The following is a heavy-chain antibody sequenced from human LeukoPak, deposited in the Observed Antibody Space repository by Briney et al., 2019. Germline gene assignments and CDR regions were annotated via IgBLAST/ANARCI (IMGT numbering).Heavy chain of an antibody. V-gene: IGHV4-34*01. CDR2: INHSGST. CDR3: ARGSPKRITIFGVVTVLRYYFDY. CDR1: GGSFSGYY. J-gene: IGHJ4*02. D-gene: IGHD3-3*01. Sequence: SETLSHTCAVYGGSFSGYYWSWIRQPPGKGLEWIGEINHSGSTNYNPSLKSRVTISVDTSKNQFSLKLSSVTAADTAVYYCARGSPKRITIFGVVTVLRYYFDYWGQGTLVTVSS.